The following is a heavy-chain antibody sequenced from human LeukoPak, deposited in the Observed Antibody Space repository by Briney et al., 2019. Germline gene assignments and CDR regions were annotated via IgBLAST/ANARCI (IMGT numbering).Heavy chain of an antibody. CDR3: AIGGGIAAAPPSDY. CDR2: ISYDGSNK. Sequence: GGSLRLSCAASGFTFSSYGMHWVRQAPGKGLEWVAVISYDGSNKYYADSVKGRFTISRDNSKNTLYLQMNGLRAEATAVYYCAIGGGIAAAPPSDYWGQGTLVTVTS. D-gene: IGHD6-13*01. CDR1: GFTFSSYG. J-gene: IGHJ4*02. V-gene: IGHV3-30*03.